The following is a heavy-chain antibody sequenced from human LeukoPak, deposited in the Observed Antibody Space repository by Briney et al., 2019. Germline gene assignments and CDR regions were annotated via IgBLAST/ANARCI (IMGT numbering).Heavy chain of an antibody. D-gene: IGHD3-10*01. Sequence: SETLSLTCTVSGGSISNSYWGWIRQPPGKGLEWIGYIYYSGSGSTNYNPSLKSRITISVDTSKNHFSLKLSSVTAADTAVYYCARLRPSGMGGGFDYWGQGTLVTVSS. V-gene: IGHV4-59*01. CDR2: IYYSGSGST. J-gene: IGHJ4*02. CDR3: ARLRPSGMGGGFDY. CDR1: GGSISNSY.